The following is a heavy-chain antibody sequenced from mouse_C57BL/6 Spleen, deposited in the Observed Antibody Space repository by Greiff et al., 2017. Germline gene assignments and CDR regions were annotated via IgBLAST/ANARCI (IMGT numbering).Heavy chain of an antibody. CDR3: TRGYGSNYARDY. V-gene: IGHV1-5*01. Sequence: EVQLQQSGTVLVRPGASVKMSCKTSGYTFTSYWMHWVKQRPGQGLEWIGAIYPGNSDTSYNQTFKGKAKLTAVTSASTAYMELSSLTNEDSAVYYCTRGYGSNYARDYWGQGTSVTVSS. D-gene: IGHD1-1*01. CDR1: GYTFTSYW. J-gene: IGHJ4*01. CDR2: IYPGNSDT.